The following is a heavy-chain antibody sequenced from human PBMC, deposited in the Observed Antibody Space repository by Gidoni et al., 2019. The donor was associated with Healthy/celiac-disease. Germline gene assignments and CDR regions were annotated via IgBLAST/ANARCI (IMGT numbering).Heavy chain of an antibody. V-gene: IGHV3-23*01. D-gene: IGHD1-26*01. CDR3: AKDPKLTDHEWYFDL. CDR1: GFTFSSYA. CDR2: ISGSGGST. J-gene: IGHJ2*01. Sequence: EVQLLASGGGLVQPGGSLRLSCAASGFTFSSYAMSWVRQAPGKGLAVVAAISGSGGSTYYADSVKGRFTISRDNSKNTLYLQMNSLRAEDTAVYYCAKDPKLTDHEWYFDLWGRGTLVTVSS.